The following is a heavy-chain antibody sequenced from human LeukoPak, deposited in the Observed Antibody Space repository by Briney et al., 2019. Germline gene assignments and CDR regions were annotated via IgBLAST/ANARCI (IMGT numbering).Heavy chain of an antibody. CDR3: AGERYYYDSSGSIDGVGFDY. Sequence: PGGSLRLSCAASGFTFSSYSMNWVRQAPGKGLEWVSSISSSSSYIYYADSVKGRFTISRDNAKNSLYLQMNSLRAEDTAVYYCAGERYYYDSSGSIDGVGFDYWGQGTLVTVSS. J-gene: IGHJ4*02. CDR2: ISSSSSYI. CDR1: GFTFSSYS. D-gene: IGHD3-22*01. V-gene: IGHV3-21*01.